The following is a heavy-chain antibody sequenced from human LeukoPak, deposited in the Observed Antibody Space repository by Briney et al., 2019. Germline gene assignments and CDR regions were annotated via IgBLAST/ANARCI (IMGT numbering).Heavy chain of an antibody. J-gene: IGHJ4*02. D-gene: IGHD7-27*01. CDR3: ARQTGDAYYFDY. V-gene: IGHV4-34*01. CDR1: GGCFSGYY. CDR2: INHSGST. Sequence: SETLSLTCAVYGGCFSGYYWSWIRQPPGKGLEGIGEINHSGSTNYNPSLKSRVTISVDTSKNQFSLKLSSVTAADTAVYYCARQTGDAYYFDYWGQGTLVTVSS.